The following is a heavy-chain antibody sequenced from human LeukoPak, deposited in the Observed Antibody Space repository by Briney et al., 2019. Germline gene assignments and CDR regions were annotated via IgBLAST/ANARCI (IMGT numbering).Heavy chain of an antibody. CDR2: IYMRGST. CDR1: GGSISSGSYY. V-gene: IGHV4-61*02. D-gene: IGHD3-10*01. Sequence: PSETLSLTCTVSGGSISSGSYYWSWIRQPAGKGLEWIGRIYMRGSTNYNPSLKSRVTISVDTSKNQFSLKLSSVTAADTAVYYCARHETYGSGRVPAFDPWGQGTLVTVSS. J-gene: IGHJ5*02. CDR3: ARHETYGSGRVPAFDP.